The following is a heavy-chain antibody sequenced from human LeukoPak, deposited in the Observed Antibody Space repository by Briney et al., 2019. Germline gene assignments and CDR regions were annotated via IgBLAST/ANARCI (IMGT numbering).Heavy chain of an antibody. CDR3: ARQVAGIGLYYFDY. Sequence: PSETLSLTCTVSGDSIRSSAYYWGWLRQPPGRGLQWIGSIYFSGNTDYNPSLKSRVTISIDTSKNQFSLKLTSVTAADTAVYYCARQVAGIGLYYFDYWGQGTLVTVSS. D-gene: IGHD6-19*01. CDR2: IYFSGNT. V-gene: IGHV4-39*01. J-gene: IGHJ4*02. CDR1: GDSIRSSAYY.